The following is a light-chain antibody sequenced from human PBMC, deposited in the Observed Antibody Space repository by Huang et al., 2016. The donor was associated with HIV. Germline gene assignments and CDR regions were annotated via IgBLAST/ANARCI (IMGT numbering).Light chain of an antibody. CDR3: MQGPQTPWT. J-gene: IGKJ1*01. Sequence: LSLPVTPVEPASISCRSSQSLLRSDGFHHLDWYLQRPGQSPQLLIYLGSHRASGAPDRFSGSGSGTDFTLKISRVEAEDVGVYYCMQGPQTPWTFGQGTKVEIK. V-gene: IGKV2-28*01. CDR2: LGS. CDR1: QSLLRSDGFHH.